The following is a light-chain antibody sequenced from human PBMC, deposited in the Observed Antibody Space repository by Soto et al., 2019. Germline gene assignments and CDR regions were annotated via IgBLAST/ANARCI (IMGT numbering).Light chain of an antibody. CDR1: QNIDNW. J-gene: IGKJ4*01. CDR2: KAS. Sequence: DIQMTQSPSTLSASVGDRVTIPCRASQNIDNWLAWYQQKPGKAPKFLIYKASNLESGVPSRFSGSGYGTEFTLTISSLQPDDFATYYCQQYSTYPLTFGGGTKVEIK. V-gene: IGKV1-5*03. CDR3: QQYSTYPLT.